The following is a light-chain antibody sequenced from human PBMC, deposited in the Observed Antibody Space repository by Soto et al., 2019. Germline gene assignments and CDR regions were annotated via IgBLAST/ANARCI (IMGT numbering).Light chain of an antibody. CDR3: QSYDSGLSAVV. Sequence: QPVLTQPPSVSGAPGQRVTISCTGSISNIGAGYGVHWYQQLPGTAPKLLIYDNTNRPSGVPDRFSGSKSGSSASLAITGLQAEDETDYYCQSYDSGLSAVVFGGGPSSPS. V-gene: IGLV1-40*01. CDR2: DNT. J-gene: IGLJ2*01. CDR1: ISNIGAGYG.